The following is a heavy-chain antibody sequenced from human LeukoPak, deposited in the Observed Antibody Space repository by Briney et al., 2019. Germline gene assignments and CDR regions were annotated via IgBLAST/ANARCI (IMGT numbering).Heavy chain of an antibody. D-gene: IGHD3-22*01. V-gene: IGHV3-30*18. CDR2: ISYDGSNK. J-gene: IGHJ4*02. CDR1: GFTFNSYG. Sequence: GGSLRLSCAASGFTFNSYGMHWVRQAPGKGLEWVAVISYDGSNKYYADSVKGRFTISRDNSKSTLYLQMNSLRAQDTAVYYCAKDQNWRISSGYPPDYWGQGTLVTVSS. CDR3: AKDQNWRISSGYPPDY.